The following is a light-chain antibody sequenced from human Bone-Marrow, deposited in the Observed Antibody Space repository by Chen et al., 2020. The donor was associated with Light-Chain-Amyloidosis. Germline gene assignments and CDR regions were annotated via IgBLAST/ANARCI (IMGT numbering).Light chain of an antibody. J-gene: IGKJ1*01. CDR2: EVS. CDR3: MQSIQLPRT. CDR1: HSLLHSDGRTY. Sequence: DILLTQTPLSLSVTAGQPASISCKSSHSLLHSDGRTYLFWFLQKPGQPPQLLMYEVSTRFSGVPDKFTGSGSGTHFTLNISRVEAEDVGIYYCMQSIQLPRTFGQGTKVEIK. V-gene: IGKV2D-29*01.